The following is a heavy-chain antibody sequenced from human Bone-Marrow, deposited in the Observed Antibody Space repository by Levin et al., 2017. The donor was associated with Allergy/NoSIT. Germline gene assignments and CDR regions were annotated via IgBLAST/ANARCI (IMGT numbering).Heavy chain of an antibody. D-gene: IGHD1-20*01. Sequence: SETLSLTCAVSGCSISISYYWGWIRQPPGKGLEWIGSLYHSGSTFYNPSLKSRVTMSVDTSKNQFSLSLSSVTAADTAVYYCARVNWNDVRFDYWGQGILVTVSS. V-gene: IGHV4-38-2*01. J-gene: IGHJ4*02. CDR2: LYHSGST. CDR3: ARVNWNDVRFDY. CDR1: GCSISISYY.